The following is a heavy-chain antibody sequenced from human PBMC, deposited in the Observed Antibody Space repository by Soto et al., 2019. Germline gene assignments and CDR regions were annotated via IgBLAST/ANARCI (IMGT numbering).Heavy chain of an antibody. CDR1: GFTFSSYS. J-gene: IGHJ3*02. D-gene: IGHD3-10*01. CDR3: ARGRSGSYYPDACDI. Sequence: GGSLRLSCAASGFTFSSYSMNWVRQAPGKGLEWVSSISSSSYIYYADSVKGRFTISRDNAKNSLYLQMNSLRAEDTAVYYCARGRSGSYYPDACDIWGQGTMVTVS. CDR2: ISSSSYI. V-gene: IGHV3-21*01.